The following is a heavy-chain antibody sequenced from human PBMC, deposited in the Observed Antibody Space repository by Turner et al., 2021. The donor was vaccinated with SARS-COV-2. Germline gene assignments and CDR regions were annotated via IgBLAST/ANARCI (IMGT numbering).Heavy chain of an antibody. Sequence: EVQLLESGGGLVQPGGSLRLSCAASGFTFSNENMNWVRQAPGKGLEWVSSVSSGRSYIYYADSMKGRFTISRDNAKKSLFLQMNSLRAEDTAVYYCARQKPGFDSSGYYPDAFDIWGQGTMVTVSS. J-gene: IGHJ3*02. CDR1: GFTFSNEN. D-gene: IGHD3-22*01. V-gene: IGHV3-21*01. CDR2: VSSGRSYI. CDR3: ARQKPGFDSSGYYPDAFDI.